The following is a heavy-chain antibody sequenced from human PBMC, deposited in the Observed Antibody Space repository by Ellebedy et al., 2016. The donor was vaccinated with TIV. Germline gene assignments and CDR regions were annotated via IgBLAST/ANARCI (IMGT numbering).Heavy chain of an antibody. CDR3: AKDIRGTYGDYVPATDY. CDR1: GFTFSNYA. V-gene: IGHV3-23*01. J-gene: IGHJ4*02. D-gene: IGHD4-17*01. CDR2: ISGSGGGT. Sequence: GESLKISCAASGFTFSNYAMSWVRQAPGMGLEWVSVISGSGGGTYYADSVKGRFTVSRDNSKNTLFLQMNSLKAEDTAIYYCAKDIRGTYGDYVPATDYWGQGTLVTVSS.